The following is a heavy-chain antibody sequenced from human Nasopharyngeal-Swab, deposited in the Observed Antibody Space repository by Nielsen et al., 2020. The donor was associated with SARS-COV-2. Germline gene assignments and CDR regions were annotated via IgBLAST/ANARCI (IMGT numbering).Heavy chain of an antibody. CDR2: IKQDGSEK. J-gene: IGHJ2*01. CDR3: ARIPLYYYGSGGLYRYVDL. D-gene: IGHD3-10*01. V-gene: IGHV3-7*01. Sequence: WIRQPPGKGLEWVANIKQDGSEKYYVDSVKGRFTISRDNAKNSLYLQMNTLRAEDTAVYYCARIPLYYYGSGGLYRYVDLWGRGTLVTVSS.